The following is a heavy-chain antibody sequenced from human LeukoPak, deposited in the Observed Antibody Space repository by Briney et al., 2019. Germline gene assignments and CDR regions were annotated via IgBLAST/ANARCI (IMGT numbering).Heavy chain of an antibody. CDR1: GGTFSSYA. Sequence: SATDSCTASGGTFSSYAISWVRQGPRQGLERRGRNIPILGIANYAQNFQGRVTITADKSTSTAYLELSSLRSEDTAVYYCARSTVVTDLFDYWGQGTLVTVSS. CDR2: NIPILGIA. D-gene: IGHD4-23*01. V-gene: IGHV1-69*04. J-gene: IGHJ4*02. CDR3: ARSTVVTDLFDY.